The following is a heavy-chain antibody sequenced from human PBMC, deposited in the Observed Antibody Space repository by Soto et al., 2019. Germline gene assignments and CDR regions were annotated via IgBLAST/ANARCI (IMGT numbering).Heavy chain of an antibody. CDR2: IYYSGTH. D-gene: IGHD5-12*01. CDR1: DDSLSGYY. CDR3: ARVQMATLYFGN. J-gene: IGHJ4*02. V-gene: IGHV4-59*01. Sequence: QVQLQESGPGLVKPSETLSLTCTVSDDSLSGYYWGWVRQPPGKGLECIGFIYYSGTHSYNPSLESRLTISVDTSKNQFSLELNAVTAADTAVYYCARVQMATLYFGNWGQGTLVTVSS.